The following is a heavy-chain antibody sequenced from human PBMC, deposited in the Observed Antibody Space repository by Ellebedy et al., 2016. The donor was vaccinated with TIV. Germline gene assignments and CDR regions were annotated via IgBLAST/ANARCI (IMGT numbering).Heavy chain of an antibody. V-gene: IGHV3-74*01. J-gene: IGHJ5*02. CDR2: INTDGSTT. Sequence: PGGSLRLSCAASGFTSSGHWLHSVRQAPGKGLAWVSRINTDGSTTTNADSVKGRFTISRDNAKNTLYLQMNSLRADDTAVYYCARGRSSGWYHNWPNPWGQGTLVTVSS. CDR1: GFTSSGHW. D-gene: IGHD6-19*01. CDR3: ARGRSSGWYHNWPNP.